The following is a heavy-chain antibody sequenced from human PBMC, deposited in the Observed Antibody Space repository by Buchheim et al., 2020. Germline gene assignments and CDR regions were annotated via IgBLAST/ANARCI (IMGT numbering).Heavy chain of an antibody. D-gene: IGHD6-19*01. Sequence: QVPLQESGPGLVKPSGTLSLTCAVSGGSIRSSNWWSWVRQPPGKGLGWVGEIYHRGSTNYNPSLKSRVTIAVDKPKDQFSLKLSSVTAADTAVYYCASGLTRVAVAGHLRKWGQGTL. CDR2: IYHRGST. V-gene: IGHV4-4*02. CDR1: GGSIRSSNW. CDR3: ASGLTRVAVAGHLRK. J-gene: IGHJ4*02.